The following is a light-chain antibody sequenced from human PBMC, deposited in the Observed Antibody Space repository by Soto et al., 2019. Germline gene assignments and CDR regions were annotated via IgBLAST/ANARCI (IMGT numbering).Light chain of an antibody. CDR2: GAS. CDR1: QSIGNN. Sequence: EIVMTQSPDTLSVSPGERATLSCRASQSIGNNLAWYQQRPGQAPRLLIYGASTRATGIPARFSGSGSGTEFTLTINTLQSEDFAHYYCEQYNSWPLTLGGGTKVEIK. J-gene: IGKJ4*01. CDR3: EQYNSWPLT. V-gene: IGKV3-15*01.